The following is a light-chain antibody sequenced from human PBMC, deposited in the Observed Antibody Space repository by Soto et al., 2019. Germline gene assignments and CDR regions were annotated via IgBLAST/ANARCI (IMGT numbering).Light chain of an antibody. J-gene: IGKJ1*01. V-gene: IGKV3D-20*02. Sequence: DTVLTQSPATLSLSPGERATLSCGASQSVTNNYLAWYQHKPGLAPRLLIYDASNRATGIAARFSGGGSGTDFTLTISSPEPEDFAVYYCQQRSQWPWTFGQGTKVDIK. CDR1: QSVTNNY. CDR3: QQRSQWPWT. CDR2: DAS.